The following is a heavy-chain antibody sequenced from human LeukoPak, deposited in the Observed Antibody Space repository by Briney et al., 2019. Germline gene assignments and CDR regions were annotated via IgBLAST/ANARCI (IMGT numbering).Heavy chain of an antibody. D-gene: IGHD6-6*01. CDR1: GYTFTGYY. CDR2: INPGGGST. CDR3: ARVEAKQSIASSCDY. V-gene: IGHV1-46*01. J-gene: IGHJ4*02. Sequence: GASVKVSCKASGYTFTGYYMHWVRQAPGQGLEWMGIINPGGGSTKYAQKFEDRVTMTRDTSTDTVYMELSSLRSEDTAVYYCARVEAKQSIASSCDYWGQGTLVTVSS.